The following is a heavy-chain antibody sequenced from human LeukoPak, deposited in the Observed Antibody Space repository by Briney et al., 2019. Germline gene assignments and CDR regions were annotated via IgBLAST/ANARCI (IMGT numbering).Heavy chain of an antibody. CDR1: GGTFSRYA. D-gene: IGHD2-2*01. Sequence: SVKVSCKASGGTFSRYAISWVRQAPGQGLEWMGGIIPISGTTNYAQKFQGRVTITADESTSTAYMELSSLRSEDTAMYYCATYCSSANCYIWGYYFDSWGRGTLVTVSS. V-gene: IGHV1-69*13. CDR3: ATYCSSANCYIWGYYFDS. CDR2: IIPISGTT. J-gene: IGHJ4*02.